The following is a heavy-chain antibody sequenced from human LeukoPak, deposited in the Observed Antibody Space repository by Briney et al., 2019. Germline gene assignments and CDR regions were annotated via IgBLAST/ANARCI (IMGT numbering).Heavy chain of an antibody. Sequence: SETLSLTCTVSGYSISSGYYWGWIRQPPGKGLEWIGSIYHSGSTYYNPSLKSRVTISVDTSKNQFSLKLSSVTAADTAVYYCARTTGYRYYFDYWGQGTLVTVSS. V-gene: IGHV4-38-2*02. J-gene: IGHJ4*02. D-gene: IGHD2-15*01. CDR3: ARTTGYRYYFDY. CDR2: IYHSGST. CDR1: GYSISSGYY.